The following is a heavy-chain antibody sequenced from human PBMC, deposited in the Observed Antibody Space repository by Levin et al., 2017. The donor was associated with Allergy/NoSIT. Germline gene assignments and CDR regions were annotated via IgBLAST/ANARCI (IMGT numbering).Heavy chain of an antibody. CDR2: IWYDGSNK. V-gene: IGHV3-33*01. CDR1: GFTFSSYG. Sequence: GESLKISCAASGFTFSSYGMHWVRQAPGKGLEWVAVIWYDGSNKYYADSVKGRFTISRDNSKNTLYLQMNSLRAEDTAVYYCARDQGGYVRFEYFDYWGQGTLVTVSS. J-gene: IGHJ4*02. D-gene: IGHD5-12*01. CDR3: ARDQGGYVRFEYFDY.